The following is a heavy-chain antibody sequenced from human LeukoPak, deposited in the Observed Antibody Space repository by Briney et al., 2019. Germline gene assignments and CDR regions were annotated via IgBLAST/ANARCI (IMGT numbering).Heavy chain of an antibody. CDR1: GFTFSSYS. V-gene: IGHV3-21*01. J-gene: IGHJ4*02. D-gene: IGHD6-19*01. Sequence: GGSLRLSCAASGFTFSSYSMNWVRQAPGKGLEWVSSISSSSSYIYYADSVKGRFTISRDNAKNSLYLQMNSLRAEDTAVYYCARDAGIAVAESLYYFDYWGQGTLVTVSS. CDR2: ISSSSSYI. CDR3: ARDAGIAVAESLYYFDY.